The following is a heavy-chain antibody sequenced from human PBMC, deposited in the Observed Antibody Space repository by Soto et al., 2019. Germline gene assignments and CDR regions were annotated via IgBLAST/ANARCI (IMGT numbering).Heavy chain of an antibody. J-gene: IGHJ6*02. D-gene: IGHD3-3*01. Sequence: QVQLVQSGAEVKKPGSSVKVSCKASGGTFSSYAISWVRQAPGQGLEWMGGIIPICGTANYAQKFQGRVTITEDASTSTDYMELSSLRYEDTDVYYCARVAGLRFVEWQGPGVDYYYYCGMDVWGQCTTVTVSS. V-gene: IGHV1-69*12. CDR2: IIPICGTA. CDR3: ARVAGLRFVEWQGPGVDYYYYCGMDV. CDR1: GGTFSSYA.